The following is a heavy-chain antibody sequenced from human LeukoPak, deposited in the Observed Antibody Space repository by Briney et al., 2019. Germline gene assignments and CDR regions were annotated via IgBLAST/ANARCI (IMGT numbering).Heavy chain of an antibody. J-gene: IGHJ4*02. CDR1: GYTFTGYY. V-gene: IGHV1-2*02. CDR3: ARGHRGYSSGWYGEFDY. CDR2: INPNSGGT. D-gene: IGHD6-19*01. Sequence: GASVKVSCTASGYTFTGYYMHWVRQAPGQGLEWMGWINPNSGGTNYAQKFQGRVTMTRDTSISTAYMELSRLRSDDTAVYYCARGHRGYSSGWYGEFDYWGQGTLVTVSS.